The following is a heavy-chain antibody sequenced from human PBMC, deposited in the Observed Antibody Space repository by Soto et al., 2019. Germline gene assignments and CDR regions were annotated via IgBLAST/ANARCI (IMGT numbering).Heavy chain of an antibody. D-gene: IGHD6-6*01. J-gene: IGHJ5*02. CDR3: AREGIAARPNWFDP. V-gene: IGHV6-1*01. CDR2: TYYRSKWYN. Sequence: SQTLSLTCAISGDSVSSNSAAWNWIRQSPSRGLEWLGRTYYRSKWYNDYAVSVKSRITINPDTSKNQFSLQLNSVNPENTAVYSCAREGIAARPNWFDPWGQGTLVTVSS. CDR1: GDSVSSNSAA.